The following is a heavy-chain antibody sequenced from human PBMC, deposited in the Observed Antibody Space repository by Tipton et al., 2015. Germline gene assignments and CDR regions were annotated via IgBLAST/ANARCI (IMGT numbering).Heavy chain of an antibody. CDR1: GGSVSSGSYY. V-gene: IGHV4-61*01. D-gene: IGHD5-24*01. J-gene: IGHJ6*02. Sequence: GLVKPSETLSLTCTVSGGSVSSGSYYWSWIRQPPGKGLEWIGYISYTETSHYNASLKSRVTTSIDTSENQFSLKLSSVTAADTAVYYCARDLEHGMDVWGQGTTVTVSS. CDR3: ARDLEHGMDV. CDR2: ISYTETS.